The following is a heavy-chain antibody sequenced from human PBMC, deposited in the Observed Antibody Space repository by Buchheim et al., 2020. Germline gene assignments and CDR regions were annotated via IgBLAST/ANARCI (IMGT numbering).Heavy chain of an antibody. V-gene: IGHV3-15*01. CDR2: IKSKTAGETT. J-gene: IGHJ4*02. CDR1: GFTFSDVW. CDR3: ITGVVGAPYTFF. D-gene: IGHD2-15*01. Sequence: EVQLVESGGGLGKPGGCLRLSCAASGFTFSDVWMSWVRQAPGKGLEWVGRIKSKTAGETTDYAEPVKGRFSISRDDSKNTLYLQMSSLKTEDTAVYFCITGVVGAPYTFFWGQGTL.